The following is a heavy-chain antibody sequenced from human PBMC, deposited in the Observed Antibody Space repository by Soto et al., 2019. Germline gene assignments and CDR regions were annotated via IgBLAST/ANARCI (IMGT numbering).Heavy chain of an antibody. CDR2: IYYSGST. CDR3: ARVSDSSGYYYQRRRPFDY. V-gene: IGHV4-31*03. CDR1: GGSISSGGYY. D-gene: IGHD3-22*01. J-gene: IGHJ4*02. Sequence: PSETLSLTCTVSGGSISSGGYYWSWIRQHPGKGLEWIGYIYYSGSTYYNPSLKSRVTISVDTSKNQFSLKLSSVTAADTAVYYCARVSDSSGYYYQRRRPFDYWGQGTLVTVSS.